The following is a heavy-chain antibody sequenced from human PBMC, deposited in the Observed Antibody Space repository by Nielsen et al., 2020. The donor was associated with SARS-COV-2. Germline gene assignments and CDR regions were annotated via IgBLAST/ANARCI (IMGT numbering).Heavy chain of an antibody. Sequence: GGSLRLYCAASGFTFSSYGIHWVRQATGKGLEWVAAISYDGSNKYYADSVKGRFNISSDTSKNKLYLQMNSLRPEDTAVYYCAKSLLVRGFPGYGIDVLGQGTMVTFS. CDR2: ISYDGSNK. D-gene: IGHD1-26*01. V-gene: IGHV3-30*18. CDR1: GFTFSSYG. J-gene: IGHJ6*02. CDR3: AKSLLVRGFPGYGIDV.